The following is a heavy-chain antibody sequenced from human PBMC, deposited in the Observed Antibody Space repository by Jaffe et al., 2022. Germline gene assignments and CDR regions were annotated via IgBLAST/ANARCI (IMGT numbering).Heavy chain of an antibody. CDR3: TTDVPHYDFWSGWVY. D-gene: IGHD3-3*01. Sequence: EVQLVESGGGLVKPGGSLRLSCAASGFTFSNAWMSWVRQAPGKGLEWVGRIKSKTDGGTTDYAAPVKGRFTISRDDSKNTLYLQMNSLKTEDTAVYYCTTDVPHYDFWSGWVYWGQGTLVTVSS. CDR1: GFTFSNAW. V-gene: IGHV3-15*01. J-gene: IGHJ4*02. CDR2: IKSKTDGGTT.